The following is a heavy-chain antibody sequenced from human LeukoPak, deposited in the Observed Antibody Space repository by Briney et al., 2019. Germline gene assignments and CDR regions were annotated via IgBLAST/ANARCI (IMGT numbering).Heavy chain of an antibody. D-gene: IGHD1-14*01. CDR3: AKATGYLL. CDR1: GFTFSSYA. V-gene: IGHV3-23*01. J-gene: IGHJ4*02. CDR2: ISNSGGTT. Sequence: GGSLRLSCAVSGFTFSSYAMSWVRQAPGKGLEWVSTISNSGGTTYYADSVKGRSTISRDDSENTLYLQMNSLRAEDTAVYYCAKATGYLLWGQGTLVTVSS.